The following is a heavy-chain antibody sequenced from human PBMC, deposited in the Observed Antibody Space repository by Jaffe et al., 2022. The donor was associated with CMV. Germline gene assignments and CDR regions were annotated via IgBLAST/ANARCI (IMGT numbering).Heavy chain of an antibody. Sequence: EVQLVESGGGLVKPGGSLRLSCAASGFTFSSYSMNWVRQAPGKGLEWVSSISSSSSYIYYADSVKGRFTISRDNAKNSLYLQMNSLRAEDTAVYYCASSGSGSYPDYWGQGTLVTVSS. V-gene: IGHV3-21*01. D-gene: IGHD3-10*01. J-gene: IGHJ4*02. CDR2: ISSSSSYI. CDR3: ASSGSGSYPDY. CDR1: GFTFSSYS.